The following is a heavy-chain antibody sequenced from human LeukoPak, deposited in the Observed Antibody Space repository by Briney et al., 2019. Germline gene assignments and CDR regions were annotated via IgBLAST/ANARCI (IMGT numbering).Heavy chain of an antibody. CDR2: ISYDGRKA. D-gene: IGHD3-10*01. CDR3: ARDSIGSDVLFDS. V-gene: IGHV3-30*03. CDR1: GFTFSSYG. J-gene: IGHJ4*02. Sequence: GRSLRLSCAASGFTFSSYGMHWVRQAPGKGLEWVAVISYDGRKAYYADSVRGRFTISIDNSRKTLYLQMNSLRPEDTAMYYCARDSIGSDVLFDSWGQGTLVTVSS.